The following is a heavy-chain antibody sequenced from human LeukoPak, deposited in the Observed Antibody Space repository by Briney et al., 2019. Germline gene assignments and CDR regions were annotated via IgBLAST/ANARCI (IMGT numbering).Heavy chain of an antibody. CDR1: GGSISSGDYY. CDR3: ARDQGYYYDSSGFDY. Sequence: PSETLSLTCSVSGGSISSGDYYWTWIRQPPGKGLEWIGYIYYSGSTNYNPSLKSRVTISVDTSKNQFSLKLSSVTAADTAVYYCARDQGYYYDSSGFDYWGQGTLVTVSS. J-gene: IGHJ4*02. D-gene: IGHD3-22*01. CDR2: IYYSGST. V-gene: IGHV4-61*08.